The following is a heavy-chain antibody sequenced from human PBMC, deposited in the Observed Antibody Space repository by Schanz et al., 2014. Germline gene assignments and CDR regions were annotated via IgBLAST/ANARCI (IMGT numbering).Heavy chain of an antibody. J-gene: IGHJ3*02. CDR2: MYINSGST. D-gene: IGHD3-10*01. V-gene: IGHV3-66*03. CDR1: GFTVNTNY. CDR3: ARDRPFRSESNIYYGAAVDI. Sequence: EVQLVESGGGLIQPGGSLRLSCAVSGFTVNTNYMSWVRQAPGKGLEWISSMYINSGSTQYADSVKGRFIISRDSSKNTLYLEMNSLRPDDTAVYYCARDRPFRSESNIYYGAAVDIWGQGTVVTVSS.